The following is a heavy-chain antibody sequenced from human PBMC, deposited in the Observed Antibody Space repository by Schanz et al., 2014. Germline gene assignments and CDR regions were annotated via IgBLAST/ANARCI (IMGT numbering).Heavy chain of an antibody. CDR2: INTKTGNP. CDR3: TTETIAMAGTFSI. V-gene: IGHV7-4-1*02. J-gene: IGHJ4*02. CDR1: GYTFTAYF. Sequence: QVLLVQSGAEVKQPGASVKVSCKASGYTFTAYFIHWVRQAPGQGLEWMGWINTKTGNPTYAQGFTGRFVFSLDTSVSTTHLQITNLKADDTAAYYCTTETIAMAGTFSIWGQGTLVTVSS. D-gene: IGHD6-19*01.